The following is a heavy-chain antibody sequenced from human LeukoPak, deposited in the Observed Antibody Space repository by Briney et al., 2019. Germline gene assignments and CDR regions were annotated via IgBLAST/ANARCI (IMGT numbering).Heavy chain of an antibody. CDR1: GFTFSRYA. Sequence: GGSLRLSCATSGFTFSRYAMAWVRQAPGKGLDWVSSISTGGGSTYSADSVKGRFPTSRDKSKNTLFLQMNSLRAEDTAVYHCARQIGYCSDGNCHFDYWGQGNLVTVSS. V-gene: IGHV3-23*01. J-gene: IGHJ4*02. CDR3: ARQIGYCSDGNCHFDY. CDR2: ISTGGGST. D-gene: IGHD2-15*01.